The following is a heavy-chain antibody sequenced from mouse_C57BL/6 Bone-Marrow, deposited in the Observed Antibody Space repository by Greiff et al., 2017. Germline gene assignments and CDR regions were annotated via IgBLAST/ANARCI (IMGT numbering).Heavy chain of an antibody. D-gene: IGHD2-12*01. CDR2: IYPGSGST. CDR3: ARGPLAYEAMDY. CDR1: GYTFTSYW. J-gene: IGHJ4*01. V-gene: IGHV1-55*01. Sequence: QVQLQQPGAELVKPGASVKMSCKASGYTFTSYWITWVKQRPGQGLEWIGDIYPGSGSTNYNEKFKSKATLTVDTSSSTAYMQLSSLTSEDSAVYYCARGPLAYEAMDYWGQGTSVTVTS.